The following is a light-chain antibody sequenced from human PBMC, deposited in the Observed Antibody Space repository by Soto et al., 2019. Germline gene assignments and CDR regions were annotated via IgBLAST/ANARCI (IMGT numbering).Light chain of an antibody. V-gene: IGKV3-20*01. CDR3: QQYGGSART. Sequence: ESVLAQSRGTRSLSPGERATLSCMATQRVSSSYLAWYQQKPGHAPRLLIHAASNRATGIPARFSGSGSGTDFTLTITRLEPEDFAAYYCQQYGGSARTFGQGTKVDI. CDR1: QRVSSSY. CDR2: AAS. J-gene: IGKJ1*01.